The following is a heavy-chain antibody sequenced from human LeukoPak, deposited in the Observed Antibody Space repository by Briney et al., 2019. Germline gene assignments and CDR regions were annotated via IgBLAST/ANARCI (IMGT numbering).Heavy chain of an antibody. V-gene: IGHV3-15*01. J-gene: IGHJ3*02. CDR3: TRGAPQADVFDI. Sequence: GGSLRLSCAASGFTFSVTWMSWVRQAPGRGLEWVGRFKSKAAGGTTDYAAPVAGRFTISRDDSKDMLYLQMNSLKTEDTAVYYCTRGAPQADVFDIWGQGTMVTVSS. D-gene: IGHD1-26*01. CDR1: GFTFSVTW. CDR2: FKSKAAGGTT.